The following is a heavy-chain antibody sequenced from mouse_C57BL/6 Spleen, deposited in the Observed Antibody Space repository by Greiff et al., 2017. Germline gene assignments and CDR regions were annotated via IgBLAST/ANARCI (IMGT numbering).Heavy chain of an antibody. D-gene: IGHD2-3*01. CDR2: IWTGGGT. V-gene: IGHV2-9-1*01. CDR3: ARNARSDGYSSGLAY. CDR1: GFSLTSYA. Sequence: VKLQESGPGLVAPSQSLSITCTVSGFSLTSYAISWVRQPPGKGLEWLGVIWTGGGTNYNSAFKSRLSISKDNSKSQVFLKMNSLQTDDTARYYCARNARSDGYSSGLAYWGQGTLVTVSA. J-gene: IGHJ3*01.